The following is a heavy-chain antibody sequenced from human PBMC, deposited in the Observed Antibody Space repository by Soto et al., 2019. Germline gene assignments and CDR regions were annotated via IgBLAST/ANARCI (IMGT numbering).Heavy chain of an antibody. D-gene: IGHD1-26*01. CDR2: ISGSGNRT. CDR3: AKEVTGGSYSHYYYGLDV. Sequence: EVQLLESGGGLVQPGGSLRLSCAASGFTLSSYAMSWVRQAPGKGLEWVSAISGSGNRTFHADSVKGRFTISRDNSKNALYLQMNSLRVEDTAVYYCAKEVTGGSYSHYYYGLDVWGQGTTVTVSS. V-gene: IGHV3-23*01. J-gene: IGHJ6*02. CDR1: GFTLSSYA.